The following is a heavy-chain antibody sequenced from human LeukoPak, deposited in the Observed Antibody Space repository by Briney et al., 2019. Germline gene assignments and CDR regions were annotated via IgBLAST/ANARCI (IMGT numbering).Heavy chain of an antibody. CDR2: INHSGST. J-gene: IGHJ3*02. D-gene: IGHD3-10*01. Sequence: PSETLSLTCAVYGGSFSGYYWSWIRQPPGKGLEWIGEINHSGSTNYNPSLKSRVTISVDTSKNQFSVELSSVTAADTAVYYCVRDYLYASGSYRWRAFDIWGQGTMVTVSS. CDR1: GGSFSGYY. CDR3: VRDYLYASGSYRWRAFDI. V-gene: IGHV4-34*01.